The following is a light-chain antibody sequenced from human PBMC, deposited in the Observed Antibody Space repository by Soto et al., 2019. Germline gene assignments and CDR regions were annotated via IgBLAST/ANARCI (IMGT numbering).Light chain of an antibody. J-gene: IGKJ1*01. CDR3: LQHHRYPRT. CDR2: EAS. CDR1: QGIEND. V-gene: IGKV1-17*01. Sequence: DIQMTQSPSSLSASVGDRVTITCRASQGIENDLGWYQQRPGKAPTRLIYEASSLQSAVSSRFSGSGSGTEFTLTISSLQAEDSATYYCLQHHRYPRTFGQGTKVEIK.